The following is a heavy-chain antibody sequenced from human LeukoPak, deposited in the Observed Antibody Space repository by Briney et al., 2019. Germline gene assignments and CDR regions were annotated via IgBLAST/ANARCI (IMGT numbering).Heavy chain of an antibody. Sequence: ASVNVSYKASGYTFTGYYMHWVRQAPGQGREWMGWINPNSGGTNYAQKFQGRVTMTRDTSISTAYMELSRLRSDDTAVYYCATSLYYYYYMDVWGKGTTVTVSS. V-gene: IGHV1-2*02. CDR2: INPNSGGT. J-gene: IGHJ6*03. CDR3: ATSLYYYYYMDV. CDR1: GYTFTGYY.